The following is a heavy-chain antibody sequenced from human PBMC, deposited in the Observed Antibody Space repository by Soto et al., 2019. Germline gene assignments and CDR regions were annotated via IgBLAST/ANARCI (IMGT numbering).Heavy chain of an antibody. Sequence: GGSLRLSCAASGFTFSSYSMNWVRQAPGKGLEWVSSISSSSSYIYYADSVKGRFTISRDNAKNSLYLQMNSLRAEDTAVYYCARDSLDSSGYPNWLDPWGQGTLVTVSS. V-gene: IGHV3-21*01. CDR2: ISSSSSYI. CDR3: ARDSLDSSGYPNWLDP. CDR1: GFTFSSYS. D-gene: IGHD3-22*01. J-gene: IGHJ5*02.